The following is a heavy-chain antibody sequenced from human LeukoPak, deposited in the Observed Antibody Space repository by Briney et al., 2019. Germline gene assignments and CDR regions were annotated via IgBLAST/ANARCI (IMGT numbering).Heavy chain of an antibody. CDR1: GGTFSSYA. CDR2: IIPILGIA. J-gene: IGHJ6*02. V-gene: IGHV1-69*04. CDR3: ASGHKKYYCGSGSPYGMDV. D-gene: IGHD3-10*01. Sequence: SVKVSCKASGGTFSSYAISWVRQAPGQGLEWMGRIIPILGIANYAQKFQGRVTITADKSTSTAYMELSSLRSEDTAVYYCASGHKKYYCGSGSPYGMDVWGQGTTVTVSS.